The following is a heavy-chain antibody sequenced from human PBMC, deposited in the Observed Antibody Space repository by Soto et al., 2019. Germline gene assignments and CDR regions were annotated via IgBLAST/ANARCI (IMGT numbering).Heavy chain of an antibody. CDR1: GISFSSYA. CDR2: ISSGSSTI. Sequence: GGSLRLSCAASGISFSSYAMSWVRQAPGKGLEWVSYISSGSSTIYYAEPVKGRFTISRDSAKKSLFLQMNSLRAEDTAVYYCAVDYYYMDVWGKGTTVTVSS. J-gene: IGHJ6*03. CDR3: AVDYYYMDV. V-gene: IGHV3-48*01.